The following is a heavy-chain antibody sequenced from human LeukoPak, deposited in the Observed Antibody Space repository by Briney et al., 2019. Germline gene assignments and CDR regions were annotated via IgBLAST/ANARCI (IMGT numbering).Heavy chain of an antibody. CDR2: LSTSGST. CDR3: ARGPYYGSGTTKTAFDI. D-gene: IGHD3-10*01. J-gene: IGHJ3*02. Sequence: TSETLSLTCTVSGDSISSYYWSWIRQPAGKGLEWVGRLSTSGSTKYNPSLESRVTMSLDTSKNQFSLNLNSVTAADTAVYYCARGPYYGSGTTKTAFDIWGQGTMVIVSS. V-gene: IGHV4-4*07. CDR1: GDSISSYY.